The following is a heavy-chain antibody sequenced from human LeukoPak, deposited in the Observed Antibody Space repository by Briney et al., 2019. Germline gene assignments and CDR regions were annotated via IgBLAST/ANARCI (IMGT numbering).Heavy chain of an antibody. Sequence: SVKVSCKASGGTFSSYAISWVRQAPGRGLEWMGGIIPIFGTANYAQKFQGRVTITTDESTSTAYMELSSLRSEDTAVYYCARDRLGDVRLRFLTWGYLDVWGKGTTVTVSS. CDR2: IIPIFGTA. D-gene: IGHD3-3*01. CDR1: GGTFSSYA. CDR3: ARDRLGDVRLRFLTWGYLDV. V-gene: IGHV1-69*05. J-gene: IGHJ6*03.